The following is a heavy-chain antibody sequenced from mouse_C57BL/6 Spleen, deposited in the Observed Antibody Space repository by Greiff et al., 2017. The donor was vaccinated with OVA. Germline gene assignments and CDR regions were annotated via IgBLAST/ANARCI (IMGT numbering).Heavy chain of an antibody. J-gene: IGHJ4*01. Sequence: QVQLQQSGAELVKPGASVKLSCKASGYTFTEYTIHWVKQRSGQGLEWIGWFYPGSGSIKYNENFKDKATLTADKSSSTVYMELSRLTSEDSAVYFCARHEDNYGSSSYYAMDYWGQGTSVTVSS. CDR1: GYTFTEYT. CDR2: FYPGSGSI. V-gene: IGHV1-62-2*01. D-gene: IGHD1-1*01. CDR3: ARHEDNYGSSSYYAMDY.